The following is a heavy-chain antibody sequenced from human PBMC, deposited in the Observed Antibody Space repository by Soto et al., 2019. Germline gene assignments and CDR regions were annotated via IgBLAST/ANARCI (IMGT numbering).Heavy chain of an antibody. Sequence: PGGSLRLSCAASGFTFSSYGMHWVRQAPGKGLEWVAVISYDGSNKYYADSVKGRFTISRDNSKNTLYLQMNSLRAEDTAVYYCARGDLLXDIVLIVYATAEYGMDVWGQGTTVTVSS. V-gene: IGHV3-30*03. CDR2: ISYDGSNK. CDR3: ARGDLLXDIVLIVYATAEYGMDV. J-gene: IGHJ6*02. CDR1: GFTFSSYG. D-gene: IGHD2-8*01.